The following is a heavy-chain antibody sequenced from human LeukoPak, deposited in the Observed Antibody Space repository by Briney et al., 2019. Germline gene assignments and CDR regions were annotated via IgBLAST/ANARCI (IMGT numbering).Heavy chain of an antibody. CDR2: IKQDGSEK. Sequence: PGGSLRLSCAASGFTFSSYAMSWVRQAPGKGLEWVANIKQDGSEKYYVDSVKGRFTISRDNAKNSLYLQMNSLRAEDTAVYYCARVVTTTAGPAFDIWGQGTMVTVSS. V-gene: IGHV3-7*01. D-gene: IGHD4-17*01. J-gene: IGHJ3*02. CDR3: ARVVTTTAGPAFDI. CDR1: GFTFSSYA.